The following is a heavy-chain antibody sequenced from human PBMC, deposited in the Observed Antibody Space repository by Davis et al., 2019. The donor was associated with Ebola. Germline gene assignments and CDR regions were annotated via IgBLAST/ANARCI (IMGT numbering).Heavy chain of an antibody. D-gene: IGHD2-15*01. CDR1: GFTFSSYA. Sequence: SLKISCAASGFTFSSYAMHWVRQAPGKGLEWVSGISWNSGSIGYADSVKGRFTISRDNAKNSLYLQMNSLRAEDTALYYCAKDAGVVVAEYYFDYWGQGTLVTVSS. V-gene: IGHV3-9*01. J-gene: IGHJ4*02. CDR2: ISWNSGSI. CDR3: AKDAGVVVAEYYFDY.